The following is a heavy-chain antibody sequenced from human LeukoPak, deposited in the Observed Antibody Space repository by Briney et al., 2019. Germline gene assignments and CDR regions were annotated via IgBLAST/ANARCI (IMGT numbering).Heavy chain of an antibody. V-gene: IGHV3-30*18. CDR3: AEGGFFDSGREAAQFDY. CDR1: RFHIQTSA. J-gene: IGHJ4*02. D-gene: IGHD3-10*01. Sequence: GGSLPLYWPFSRFHIQTSAMHWVRQAPGKGLEWVAVISFDGSNNYHGDSVKGRFTIARDNSKNTLYLQMNSLRADDTAVYYCAEGGFFDSGREAAQFDYWGQGTLVTVSS. CDR2: ISFDGSNN.